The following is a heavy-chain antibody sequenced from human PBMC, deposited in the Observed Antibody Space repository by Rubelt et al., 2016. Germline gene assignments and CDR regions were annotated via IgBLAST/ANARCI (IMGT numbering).Heavy chain of an antibody. CDR2: INPSGGNT. V-gene: IGHV1-46*03. J-gene: IGHJ6*02. CDR3: IRDESTTNNVYGMDV. Sequence: GDSVGISCKASGYTFISHYIHWVRQAPGQGPEWMGIINPSGGNTNYAQKFQGRVTMTRDTSTGTVYMELSSLRSEDTAVYYCIRDESTTNNVYGMDVWGQGTTVTVSS. D-gene: IGHD1/OR15-1a*01. CDR1: GYTFISHY.